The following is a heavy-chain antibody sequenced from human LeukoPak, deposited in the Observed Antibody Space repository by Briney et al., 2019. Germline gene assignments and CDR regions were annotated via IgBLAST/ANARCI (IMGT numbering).Heavy chain of an antibody. J-gene: IGHJ4*02. Sequence: GSLRILLSASGINFPTLALPLVRPAPGKGLEWVALISSDGTNKYYADSVKGRFTISRDNYQDTVFLQMNSLRAEDTALYYCAREDGGYYQYFDSWGQGTLVTVSS. CDR1: GINFPTLA. D-gene: IGHD3-22*01. CDR2: ISSDGTNK. CDR3: AREDGGYYQYFDS. V-gene: IGHV3-30*04.